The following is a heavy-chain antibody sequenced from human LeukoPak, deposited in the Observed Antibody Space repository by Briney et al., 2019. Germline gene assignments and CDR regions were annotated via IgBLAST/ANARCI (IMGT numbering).Heavy chain of an antibody. Sequence: GGSLRLSCAASGFTFSSYWMPWVRQAPGKGLVWVSRINSDGSSTSYADSVKGRFTISRDNAKNTLYLQMNSLRAEDTAVYYCASPALDTGYSSSQDAFDIWGQGTMVTVSS. J-gene: IGHJ3*02. CDR2: INSDGSST. CDR1: GFTFSSYW. D-gene: IGHD6-13*01. CDR3: ASPALDTGYSSSQDAFDI. V-gene: IGHV3-74*01.